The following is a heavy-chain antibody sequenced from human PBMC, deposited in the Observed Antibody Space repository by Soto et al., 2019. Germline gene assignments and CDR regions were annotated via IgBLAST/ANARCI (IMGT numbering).Heavy chain of an antibody. CDR1: GGSISSSHYY. J-gene: IGHJ5*02. D-gene: IGHD3-16*01. Sequence: SETLCLTCTVSGGSISSSHYYWGWIRQHPGKGLEWIGYIYYSGSTYYNPSLKSRVTISVDTSKNQFSLKLSSVTAADTAVYYCASIMGDWFDPWGQGTLVTVSS. CDR3: ASIMGDWFDP. CDR2: IYYSGST. V-gene: IGHV4-31*03.